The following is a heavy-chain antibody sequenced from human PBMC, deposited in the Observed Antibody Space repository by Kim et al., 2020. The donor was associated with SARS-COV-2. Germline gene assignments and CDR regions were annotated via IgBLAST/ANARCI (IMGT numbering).Heavy chain of an antibody. CDR3: ARQSPPDRKDYRRYYYYGMDV. CDR2: IYYSGST. J-gene: IGHJ6*02. CDR1: GGSISSYY. Sequence: SETLSLTCTVSGGSISSYYWSWIRQPPGKGLEWIGYIYYSGSTNYNPSLKSRVTISVDTSKNQFSLKLSSVTAADTAVYYCARQSPPDRKDYRRYYYYGMDVWGQGTTVTVSS. V-gene: IGHV4-59*08. D-gene: IGHD4-17*01.